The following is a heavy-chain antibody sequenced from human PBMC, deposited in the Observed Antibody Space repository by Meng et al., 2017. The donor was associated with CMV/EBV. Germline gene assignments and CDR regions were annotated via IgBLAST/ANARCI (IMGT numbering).Heavy chain of an antibody. J-gene: IGHJ4*02. Sequence: QVQLQEAGPGLVKPSQTLSLTCTVSGGSISSGDYYWSWIRHPPGKGLEWIGYIYYSGSTYYNPSLKSRVTISVDTSKNQFSLKLSSVTAADTAVYYCARVTSRVAGAFDYWGQGTLVTVSS. CDR3: ARVTSRVAGAFDY. V-gene: IGHV4-30-4*08. D-gene: IGHD1-14*01. CDR2: IYYSGST. CDR1: GGSISSGDYY.